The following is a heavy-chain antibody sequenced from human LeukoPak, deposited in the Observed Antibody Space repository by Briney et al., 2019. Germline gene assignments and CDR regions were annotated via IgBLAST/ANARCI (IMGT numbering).Heavy chain of an antibody. CDR2: IYYSGST. V-gene: IGHV4-59*01. CDR3: ARGANWFDP. J-gene: IGHJ5*02. Sequence: RASETLSLTCAVYGGSFSGYYWSWIRQPPGKGLEWIGYIYYSGSTNYNPSLKSRVIISVDTSKNQFSLKLSSVTAADTAVYYCARGANWFDPCGQGTLVTVSS. CDR1: GGSFSGYY.